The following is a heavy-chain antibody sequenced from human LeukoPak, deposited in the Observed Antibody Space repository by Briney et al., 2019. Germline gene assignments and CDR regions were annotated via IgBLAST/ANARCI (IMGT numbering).Heavy chain of an antibody. CDR1: GGSISSYY. CDR3: ASTVISSGWYWYFDY. J-gene: IGHJ4*02. V-gene: IGHV4-59*01. CDR2: IYYSGST. Sequence: SETLSLTCTVSGGSISSYYWSWIRQPPGKGLEWIGYIYYSGSTNYNPSLKSRVTISVDTSKNQFSLKLSSVTAADTAVYYWASTVISSGWYWYFDYWGQGTLVTVSP. D-gene: IGHD6-19*01.